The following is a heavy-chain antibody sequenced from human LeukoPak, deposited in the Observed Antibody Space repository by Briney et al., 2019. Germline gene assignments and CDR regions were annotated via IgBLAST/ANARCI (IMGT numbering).Heavy chain of an antibody. D-gene: IGHD2-2*01. CDR2: ISAYNGNT. J-gene: IGHJ4*02. V-gene: IGHV1-18*01. CDR3: ARARPGAYCGTTSCFSDY. Sequence: ASVKVSCKASGYIFTSYGISWVRQGPGQGLEWVGWISAYNGNTKFAPNLQVRVTMTTDTSTATAYMELRSLRLNDTAVYFCARARPGAYCGTTSCFSDYWGQGTLVTVSS. CDR1: GYIFTSYG.